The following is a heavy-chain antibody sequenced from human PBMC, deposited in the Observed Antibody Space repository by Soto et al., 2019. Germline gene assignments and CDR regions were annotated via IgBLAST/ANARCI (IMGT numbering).Heavy chain of an antibody. Sequence: SETLSLTCTVSGGSISSSSYYWGWIRQPPGKGLEWIGSIYYSGSTYYNPSLKSRVTISVDTSKNQFSLKLSSVTAADTAVYYCASQGDSGYDYSAYCGQATLVTVS. J-gene: IGHJ4*02. CDR2: IYYSGST. CDR3: ASQGDSGYDYSAY. D-gene: IGHD5-12*01. CDR1: GGSISSSSYY. V-gene: IGHV4-39*01.